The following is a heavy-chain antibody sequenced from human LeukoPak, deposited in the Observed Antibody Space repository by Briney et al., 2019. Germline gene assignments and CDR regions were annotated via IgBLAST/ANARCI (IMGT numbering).Heavy chain of an antibody. CDR3: AISVAVAGPPVDY. CDR1: GFTFSSYG. CDR2: IRYDGSNK. D-gene: IGHD6-19*01. Sequence: PGGSLRLSCAASGFTFSSYGMHWVRQAPGKGLEWVAFIRYDGSNKYYADSVKGRFTISRDNSKNTLYLKMNSLRAEDTAVYYCAISVAVAGPPVDYWGQGTLVTVSS. J-gene: IGHJ4*02. V-gene: IGHV3-30*02.